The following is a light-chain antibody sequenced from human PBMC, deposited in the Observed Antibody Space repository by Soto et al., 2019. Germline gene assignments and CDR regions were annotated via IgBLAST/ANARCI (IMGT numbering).Light chain of an antibody. Sequence: DIQMTQSPSSLFASVGDRVTITCRASQGISTFLHWYQQRPGKVPSLIIYGASNLQSGVPSRFSGRGSGTEFSLTISTLQPEDVATYYCQHTRTTPRTFGQGTKVEIK. V-gene: IGKV1-39*01. J-gene: IGKJ1*01. CDR2: GAS. CDR1: QGISTF. CDR3: QHTRTTPRT.